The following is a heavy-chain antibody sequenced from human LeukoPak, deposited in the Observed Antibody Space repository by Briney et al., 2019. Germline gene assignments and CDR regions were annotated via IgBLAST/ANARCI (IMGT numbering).Heavy chain of an antibody. Sequence: ASVKVSCKTSGYTFTGYYMHWVRQAPGQGLEWMGWMNPNSGGSNYAQKFQGRVTMTRDTSVGTAYMELSSLRSDDTAVYYCATRVVAGIPYYFDHWGQGTLVTVSS. CDR2: MNPNSGGS. CDR3: ATRVVAGIPYYFDH. J-gene: IGHJ4*02. D-gene: IGHD6-19*01. V-gene: IGHV1-2*02. CDR1: GYTFTGYY.